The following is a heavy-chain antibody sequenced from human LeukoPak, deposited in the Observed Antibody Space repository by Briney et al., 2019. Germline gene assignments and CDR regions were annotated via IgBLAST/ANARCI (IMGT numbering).Heavy chain of an antibody. CDR1: VVSFSGYY. J-gene: IGHJ6*03. V-gene: IGHV4-34*01. CDR2: INHSGTP. Sequence: SETLSLTCAVYVVSFSGYYRSWIRQSPGKGLEWIGEINHSGTPSYNPSLESRITISADASTNQFSLRLTSVTAADTAVYYCARVQTLGGLYYYYSMDVWAKGTTVTVSS. D-gene: IGHD3-16*01. CDR3: ARVQTLGGLYYYYSMDV.